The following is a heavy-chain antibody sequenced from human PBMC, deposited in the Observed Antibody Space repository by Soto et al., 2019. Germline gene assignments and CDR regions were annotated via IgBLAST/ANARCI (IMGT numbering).Heavy chain of an antibody. CDR1: GGSISSSSYY. Sequence: SETLSLTCTVSGGSISSSSYYWGWIRQPPGKGLEWIGGIYYSGSTYYNPSLKSRVTISVDTSKNQFSLKLSSVTAADTAVYYCARHYGSGSFSFYCFDPWGQGTLVTVSS. J-gene: IGHJ5*02. D-gene: IGHD3-10*01. V-gene: IGHV4-39*01. CDR2: IYYSGST. CDR3: ARHYGSGSFSFYCFDP.